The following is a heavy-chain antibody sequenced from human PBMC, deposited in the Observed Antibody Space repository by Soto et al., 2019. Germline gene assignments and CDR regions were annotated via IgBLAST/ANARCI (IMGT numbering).Heavy chain of an antibody. CDR1: GGSISSYY. D-gene: IGHD3-10*01. J-gene: IGHJ6*02. CDR3: TRAGSDPGNFYISNYYAMDV. V-gene: IGHV3-53*01. Sequence: ETLSLTCTVSGGSISSYYWSWIRQPPGKGLEWVSLIYSGGDTYYADSVKGRFTISRDISSNTIYLHMTSLRADDTAIYYCTRAGSDPGNFYISNYYAMDVWGRGTTVTVSS. CDR2: IYSGGDT.